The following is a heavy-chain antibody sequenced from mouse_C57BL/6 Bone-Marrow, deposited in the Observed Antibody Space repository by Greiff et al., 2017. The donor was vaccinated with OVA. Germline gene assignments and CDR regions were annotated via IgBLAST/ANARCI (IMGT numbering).Heavy chain of an antibody. CDR3: ARDGVWSYWYFDV. J-gene: IGHJ1*03. CDR2: IYPRSGNT. Sequence: VMLVESGAELARPGASVKLSCKASGYTFTSYGISWVKQRTGQGLEWIGEIYPRSGNTYYNEKFKGKATLTADKSSSTAYMELRSLTSEDSAVYFCARDGVWSYWYFDVWGTGTTVTVSS. D-gene: IGHD2-10*02. V-gene: IGHV1-81*01. CDR1: GYTFTSYG.